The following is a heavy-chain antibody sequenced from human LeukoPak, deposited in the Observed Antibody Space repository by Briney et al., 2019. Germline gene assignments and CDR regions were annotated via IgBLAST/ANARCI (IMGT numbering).Heavy chain of an antibody. CDR2: ISGSGGST. Sequence: GGSLRLSCAASGFTFSSYAMSWVRQAPGKGLEWVSAISGSGGSTYYAGSVKGRFTISRDNSKNTLYLQMNSLRAEDTAVYYCAKVGTYYYDSSGYYYWGQGTLVTVSS. CDR3: AKVGTYYYDSSGYYY. CDR1: GFTFSSYA. J-gene: IGHJ4*02. D-gene: IGHD3-22*01. V-gene: IGHV3-23*01.